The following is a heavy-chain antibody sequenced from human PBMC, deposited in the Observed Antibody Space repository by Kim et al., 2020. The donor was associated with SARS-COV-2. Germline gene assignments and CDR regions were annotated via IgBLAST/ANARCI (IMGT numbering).Heavy chain of an antibody. V-gene: IGHV3-23*01. D-gene: IGHD3-22*01. CDR1: GFTFSSYA. CDR2: ISGSGGST. J-gene: IGHJ4*02. Sequence: GGSLRLSCAASGFTFSSYAMSWVRQAPGKGLEWVSAISGSGGSTYYADSVKGRFTISRDNSKNTLYLQMNSLRAEDTAVYYCAKLQGYYYDSSGYVSVPDYWGQGTLVTVSS. CDR3: AKLQGYYYDSSGYVSVPDY.